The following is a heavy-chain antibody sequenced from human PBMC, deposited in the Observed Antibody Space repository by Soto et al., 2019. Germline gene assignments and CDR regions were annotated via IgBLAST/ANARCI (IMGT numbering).Heavy chain of an antibody. CDR1: GYTFTSYG. J-gene: IGHJ3*01. D-gene: IGHD6-13*01. Sequence: GASVKVSWKASGYTFTSYGISSVRQAPGQGLEGMGWISAYNGNTNYAQKLQGRVTMTTDTSTSTAYMELRSLRSDDTAVYYCARVALYSRSCDYHSDGFDFWAQRTLVTVSS. CDR2: ISAYNGNT. V-gene: IGHV1-18*01. CDR3: ARVALYSRSCDYHSDGFDF.